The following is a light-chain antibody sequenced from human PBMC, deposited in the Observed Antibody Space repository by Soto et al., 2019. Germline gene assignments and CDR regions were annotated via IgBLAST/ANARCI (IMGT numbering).Light chain of an antibody. V-gene: IGKV3-20*01. CDR1: QSVSSSC. CDR2: GVS. CDR3: QQYGSSPWT. Sequence: EIVLPQSPGTLSLSPGERSTLSCMASQSVSSSCLAWYQQKPGQAPRLLISGVSNRATGIPDRFSGSGSGTDFTLTISRLEPEDFAVYYCQQYGSSPWTFGQGTKVDI. J-gene: IGKJ1*01.